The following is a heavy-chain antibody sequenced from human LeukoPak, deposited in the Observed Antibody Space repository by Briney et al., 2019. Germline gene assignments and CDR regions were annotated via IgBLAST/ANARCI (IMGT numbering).Heavy chain of an antibody. CDR2: ISSSSSYI. CDR1: GFTFSSYS. D-gene: IGHD2-2*01. J-gene: IGHJ6*02. V-gene: IGHV3-21*01. CDR3: ARGSYCSSTSCSVHYGMDV. Sequence: NSGGSLRLSCAASGFTFSSYSMNWVRQAPGKGLEWVSSISSSSSYIYYADSVKGRFTISRDNAKNSLYLQMNSLRAEDTAVYYCARGSYCSSTSCSVHYGMDVWGQGTTVTVSS.